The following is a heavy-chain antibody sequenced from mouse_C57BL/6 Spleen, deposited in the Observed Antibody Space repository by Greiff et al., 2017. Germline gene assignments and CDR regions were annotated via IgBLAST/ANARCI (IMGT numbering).Heavy chain of an antibody. V-gene: IGHV1-81*01. CDR2: IYPRSGNT. Sequence: QVQLKESGAELARPGASVTLSCKASGYTFTSYGISWVKQRTGQGLEWIGEIYPRSGNTYYNEKFKGKATLTADKSSSTAYMELRSLTSEDSAVYFCARTGFSYDYGETGDWFAYWGQGTLVTVSA. CDR1: GYTFTSYG. J-gene: IGHJ3*01. D-gene: IGHD2-4*01. CDR3: ARTGFSYDYGETGDWFAY.